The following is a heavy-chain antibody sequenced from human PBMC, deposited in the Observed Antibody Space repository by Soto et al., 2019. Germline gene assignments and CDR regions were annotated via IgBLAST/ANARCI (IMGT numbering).Heavy chain of an antibody. CDR3: ASRGGGASFDN. J-gene: IGHJ4*02. D-gene: IGHD1-26*01. V-gene: IGHV3-23*01. Sequence: GGSLRLSCAASGLSLSDYAMSWVRQAPGKGPEWVSTNSGSGRNSYYADSVKGRFTISRDNSNNMLYLQMNSLRAGDTAVYYCASRGGGASFDNWGQGTLVTV. CDR1: GLSLSDYA. CDR2: NSGSGRNS.